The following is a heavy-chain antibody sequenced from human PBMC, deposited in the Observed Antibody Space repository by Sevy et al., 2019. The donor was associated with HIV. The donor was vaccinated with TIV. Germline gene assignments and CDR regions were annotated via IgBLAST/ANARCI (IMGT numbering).Heavy chain of an antibody. D-gene: IGHD2-2*02. J-gene: IGHJ6*03. Sequence: ASVKVSCKASGYTFTGYYMHWVRQAPGQGLEWMGWINPNSGGTNYAQKFQGRVTMTRDTSISTAYMELSRLRSDDTAVYYCARDNVVVVVPAAIEYYYYYYYMDVWGKWTTVTVSS. CDR3: ARDNVVVVVPAAIEYYYYYYYMDV. V-gene: IGHV1-2*02. CDR1: GYTFTGYY. CDR2: INPNSGGT.